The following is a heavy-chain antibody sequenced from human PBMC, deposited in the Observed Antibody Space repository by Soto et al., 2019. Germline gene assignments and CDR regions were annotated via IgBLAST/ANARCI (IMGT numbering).Heavy chain of an antibody. Sequence: PGGSLRLSCAASGFTFSSYGMHWVRQAPGKGLEWVAVIWYDGSNKYYADSVKGRFTISRDNSKNTLYLQMNSLRAEDTAVYYCARDSFRVAARPSHYYGMDVWGQGTTVTVSS. J-gene: IGHJ6*02. D-gene: IGHD6-6*01. V-gene: IGHV3-33*01. CDR2: IWYDGSNK. CDR3: ARDSFRVAARPSHYYGMDV. CDR1: GFTFSSYG.